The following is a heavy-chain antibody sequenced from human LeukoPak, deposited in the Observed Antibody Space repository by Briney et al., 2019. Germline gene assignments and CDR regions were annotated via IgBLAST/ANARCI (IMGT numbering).Heavy chain of an antibody. CDR2: ISSSSSYI. V-gene: IGHV3-21*01. CDR3: ARDSSSSRDAFDI. CDR1: GFTFSSYS. D-gene: IGHD6-13*01. Sequence: PGGSLRLSCAASGFTFSSYSMNWARQAPGKGLEWVSSISSSSSYIYYADSVKGRFTISRDNAKNSLYLQMNSLRAEDTAVYYCARDSSSSRDAFDIWGQGTMVAVSS. J-gene: IGHJ3*02.